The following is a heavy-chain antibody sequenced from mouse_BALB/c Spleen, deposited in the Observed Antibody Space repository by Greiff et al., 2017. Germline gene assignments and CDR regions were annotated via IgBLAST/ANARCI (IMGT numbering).Heavy chain of an antibody. V-gene: IGHV2-6-7*01. CDR2: IWGDGST. CDR1: GFSLTSYG. CDR3: ARGTRGAMDY. Sequence: VQLVESGPGLVAPSQSLSITCTVSGFSLTSYGVNWVRQPPGKGLEWLGMIWGDGSTDYNSALKSRLSISKDNSKSQVFLKMNSLQTDDTARYYCARGTRGAMDYWGQGTSVTVSS. J-gene: IGHJ4*01.